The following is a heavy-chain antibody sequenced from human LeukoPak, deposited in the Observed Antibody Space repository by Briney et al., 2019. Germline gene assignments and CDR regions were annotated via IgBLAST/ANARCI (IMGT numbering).Heavy chain of an antibody. CDR2: ISAYNGNT. CDR3: ARDLWQYSSGWYYFDY. V-gene: IGHV1-18*01. Sequence: ASVKVSCKASGYTFTSYGICWVRQAPGQGLEWMGWISAYNGNTNYAQKLQGRVTMTTDTSTSTAYMELRSLRSDDTAVYYCARDLWQYSSGWYYFDYWGQGTLVTVSS. J-gene: IGHJ4*02. CDR1: GYTFTSYG. D-gene: IGHD6-19*01.